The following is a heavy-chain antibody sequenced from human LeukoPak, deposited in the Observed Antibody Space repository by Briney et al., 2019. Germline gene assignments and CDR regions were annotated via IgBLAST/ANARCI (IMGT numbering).Heavy chain of an antibody. Sequence: ASVKVSCKASGGTFSSYAISWVRQAPGQGLEWMGWINPNSGGTNYAQKFQGRVTMTRDTSISTAYMELSRLRSDDTAVYYCARDLRPMDDYGDYWGQGTLVTVSS. J-gene: IGHJ4*02. CDR3: ARDLRPMDDYGDY. CDR2: INPNSGGT. V-gene: IGHV1-2*02. D-gene: IGHD2-2*03. CDR1: GGTFSSYA.